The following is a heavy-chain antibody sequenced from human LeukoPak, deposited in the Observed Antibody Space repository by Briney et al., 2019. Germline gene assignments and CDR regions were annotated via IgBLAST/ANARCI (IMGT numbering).Heavy chain of an antibody. CDR3: ARAHRVGIAVAFDY. V-gene: IGHV4-34*01. CDR2: INHSGST. Sequence: PSETLSLTCAVYGGSFSGYYWSWIRQPPGKGLEWIGEINHSGSTNYNPSLKSRVTISVDTSKNQFSLKLSSVTAADTAVYYCARAHRVGIAVAFDYWGQGTLVTVSS. D-gene: IGHD6-19*01. CDR1: GGSFSGYY. J-gene: IGHJ4*02.